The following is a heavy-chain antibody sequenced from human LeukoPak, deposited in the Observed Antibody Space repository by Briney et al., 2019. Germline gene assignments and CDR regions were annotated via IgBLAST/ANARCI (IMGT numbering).Heavy chain of an antibody. CDR2: INPKSGGT. Sequence: ASVKVSCKASGYTFTGYYMHWVRQAPGQGLEWMGWINPKSGGTNYAQKFQGRVTMTRDTSISTAYMELSRLRSDDTAVYYCARSSDSTRGIGYWGQGTLVTVSS. J-gene: IGHJ4*02. CDR1: GYTFTGYY. D-gene: IGHD3-22*01. CDR3: ARSSDSTRGIGY. V-gene: IGHV1-2*02.